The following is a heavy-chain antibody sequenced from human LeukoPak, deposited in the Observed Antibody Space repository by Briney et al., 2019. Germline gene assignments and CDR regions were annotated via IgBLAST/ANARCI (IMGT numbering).Heavy chain of an antibody. J-gene: IGHJ3*02. CDR3: ARDRSPSRAFDI. V-gene: IGHV3-15*01. CDR2: IKREIDGGTT. CDR1: GFTFSNAW. Sequence: GGSLRLSCAASGFTFSNAWMNWVRQAPGKGLEWVGRIKREIDGGTTEYAAPVKGRFTISRDDSENTLYLQMNSLRAEDTAVYYCARDRSPSRAFDIWGQGTMVTVSS.